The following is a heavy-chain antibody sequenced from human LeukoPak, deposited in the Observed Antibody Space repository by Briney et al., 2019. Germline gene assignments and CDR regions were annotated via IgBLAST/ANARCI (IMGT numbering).Heavy chain of an antibody. CDR1: GFMFSNSD. J-gene: IGHJ4*02. D-gene: IGHD6-6*01. Sequence: GGSLRLSCAASGFMFSNSDMNWVRQAPGKGLEWVSSISSRGRYIYYADSVKGRFTISRDNAKNSLYLQMNSLRAEDTAVYYCARDTLGQLVPGFADYWGQGTLVTVSS. V-gene: IGHV3-21*01. CDR3: ARDTLGQLVPGFADY. CDR2: ISSRGRYI.